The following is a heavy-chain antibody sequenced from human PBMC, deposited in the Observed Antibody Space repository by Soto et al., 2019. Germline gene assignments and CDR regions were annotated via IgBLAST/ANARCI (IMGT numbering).Heavy chain of an antibody. V-gene: IGHV3-21*01. Sequence: EVQLVESGGGLVTPGGSLRLSCAASGFTFSSYSMNWVRQAPGKGLEWVSSISSSSNYIYYADSVKGRFTISRDNAKNSLYLQMNSLRAEDTAVYYCAGLMTTVVSNWFDPWGQGTLVTVSS. CDR3: AGLMTTVVSNWFDP. J-gene: IGHJ5*02. CDR1: GFTFSSYS. CDR2: ISSSSNYI. D-gene: IGHD4-17*01.